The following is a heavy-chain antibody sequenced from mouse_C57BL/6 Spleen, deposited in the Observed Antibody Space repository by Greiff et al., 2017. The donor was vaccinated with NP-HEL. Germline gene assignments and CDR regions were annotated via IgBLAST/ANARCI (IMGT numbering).Heavy chain of an antibody. J-gene: IGHJ4*01. Sequence: QVQLKQPGTELVKPGASVKLSCKASGYTFTSYWMQWVKQRPGQGLEWIGEIDPSDSYTNYNQKFKGKATLTVDTSSSTAYMQLSSLTSEDSAVYYCARSYGNYVNYAMDYWGQGTSVTVSS. V-gene: IGHV1-50*01. D-gene: IGHD2-1*01. CDR2: IDPSDSYT. CDR3: ARSYGNYVNYAMDY. CDR1: GYTFTSYW.